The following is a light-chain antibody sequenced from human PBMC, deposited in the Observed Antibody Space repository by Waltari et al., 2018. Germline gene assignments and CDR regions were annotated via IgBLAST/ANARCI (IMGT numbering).Light chain of an antibody. J-gene: IGKJ2*01. CDR2: GAS. V-gene: IGKV3-20*01. CDR3: QQYGSSLPMYT. CDR1: QSVSSSY. Sequence: EIVLTQSPGTLSLSPGERATLSCRASQSVSSSYLAWYQQKPGQAPRLRIAGASSRATGIPDRFSGSGSGTDFTLTISRLEPEDFAVYYCQQYGSSLPMYTFGQGTKLEIK.